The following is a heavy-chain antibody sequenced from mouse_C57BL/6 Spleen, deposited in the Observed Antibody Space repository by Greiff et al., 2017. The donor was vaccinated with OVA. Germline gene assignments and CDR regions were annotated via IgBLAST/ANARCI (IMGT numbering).Heavy chain of an antibody. D-gene: IGHD2-4*01. CDR3: ARQGYYDYDVPFAY. J-gene: IGHJ3*01. CDR1: GFTFSSYG. V-gene: IGHV5-6*01. Sequence: EVKLMESGGDLVKPGGSLTLSCAASGFTFSSYGMSWVRQTPDTRLEWVATISSGGSYTYYPDSVKGRFTISRDNAKNTLYLQMSSLKSEDTAMYYCARQGYYDYDVPFAYWGQGTLVTVSA. CDR2: ISSGGSYT.